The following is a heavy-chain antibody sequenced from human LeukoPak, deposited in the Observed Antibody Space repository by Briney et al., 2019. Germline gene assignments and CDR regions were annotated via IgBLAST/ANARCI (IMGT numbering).Heavy chain of an antibody. CDR3: ARDYLEYGDYGHGT. V-gene: IGHV1-69*06. CDR1: GGTFSSYA. Sequence: SVKVSCKASGGTFSSYAISWVRQAPGQGLEWMGGIIPIIGTANNAQKFQGRVTITADKSTSTAYMELSSLRSEDTAVYYCARDYLEYGDYGHGTWGQGTLVTVSS. J-gene: IGHJ5*02. D-gene: IGHD4-17*01. CDR2: IIPIIGTA.